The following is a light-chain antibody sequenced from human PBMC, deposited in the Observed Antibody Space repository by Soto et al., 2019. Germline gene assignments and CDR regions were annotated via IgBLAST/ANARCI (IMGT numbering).Light chain of an antibody. V-gene: IGKV3-15*01. CDR2: GAS. J-gene: IGKJ5*01. Sequence: ENVLTQSPGTLSASPGDRVTLSCRASHSVGNNYLAWFQQKPGQAPRLLIYGASTRATGIPARFSGSGSGTEFTLTISSLQSEDFAVYYCQQYNNWPPITFGQGTRLEIK. CDR1: HSVGNN. CDR3: QQYNNWPPIT.